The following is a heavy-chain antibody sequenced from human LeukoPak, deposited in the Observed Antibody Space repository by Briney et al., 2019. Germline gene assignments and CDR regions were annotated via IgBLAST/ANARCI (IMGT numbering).Heavy chain of an antibody. D-gene: IGHD6-13*01. CDR2: IYYSGTT. CDR3: ARGVYIAAAQYGY. CDR1: GGSISSYY. J-gene: IGHJ4*02. Sequence: SETLSFTCTVSGGSISSYYWSWIRQPPGKGLEWIGYIYYSGTTNYNPSLKSRVTISVYTSKTHFSLKLSSVTAADTALYYCARGVYIAAAQYGYWGQGTLVTVPS. V-gene: IGHV4-59*01.